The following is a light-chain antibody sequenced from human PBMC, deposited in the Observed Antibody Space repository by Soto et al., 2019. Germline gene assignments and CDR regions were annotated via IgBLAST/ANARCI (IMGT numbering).Light chain of an antibody. Sequence: EIVLTQSPGTLSLSPGERATLSCRASQSVSSNYLAWYLQKPGQAPILLIYGASTRATGIPGRFSGSGSGTDFTLTISRLEPEDFAVYYCQQYGSSPGTFDQGTKVDIK. J-gene: IGKJ1*01. V-gene: IGKV3-20*01. CDR3: QQYGSSPGT. CDR1: QSVSSNY. CDR2: GAS.